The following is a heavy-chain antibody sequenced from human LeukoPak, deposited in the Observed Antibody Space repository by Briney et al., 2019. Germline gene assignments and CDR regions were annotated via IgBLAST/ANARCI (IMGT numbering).Heavy chain of an antibody. J-gene: IGHJ5*02. V-gene: IGHV3-48*03. CDR2: ISSSGSTI. D-gene: IGHD6-13*01. CDR3: ARGFRDSSWYFP. Sequence: GGSLRLPCAASGFTFSSYEMNWVRQAPGKGLEWVSYISSSGSTIYYADSVKGRFTISRDDTKNSLYLQMNSLRAEDTAVYYCARGFRDSSWYFPWGQGTLVTVSS. CDR1: GFTFSSYE.